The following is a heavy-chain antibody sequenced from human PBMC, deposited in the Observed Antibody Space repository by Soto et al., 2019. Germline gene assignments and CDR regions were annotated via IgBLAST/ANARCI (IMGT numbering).Heavy chain of an antibody. V-gene: IGHV3-33*01. CDR3: AREEVTRTRLKRNYYYGMDV. D-gene: IGHD2-21*02. J-gene: IGHJ6*02. CDR1: GFTFSSYG. Sequence: GGSLRLSCAASGFTFSSYGMHWVRQAPGKGLEWVAVIWYDGSNKYYADSVKGRFTISRDNSKNTLYLQMNSLRAEDTAVYYCAREEVTRTRLKRNYYYGMDVWGQGTTVTVSS. CDR2: IWYDGSNK.